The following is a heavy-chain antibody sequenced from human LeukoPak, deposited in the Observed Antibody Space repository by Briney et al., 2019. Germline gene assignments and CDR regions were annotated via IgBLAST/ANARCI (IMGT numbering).Heavy chain of an antibody. D-gene: IGHD1-14*01. CDR2: ISSSSSTI. V-gene: IGHV3-48*04. CDR3: ARDLTHDAFDI. Sequence: GGSLRLSCAASGFTFSSYSMNWVRQAPGKGLEWVSYISSSSSTIYYADSVKGRFTISRDNAKNSLYLQMNSLRAEDTAVYYCARDLTHDAFDIWGQGTMVTVSS. J-gene: IGHJ3*02. CDR1: GFTFSSYS.